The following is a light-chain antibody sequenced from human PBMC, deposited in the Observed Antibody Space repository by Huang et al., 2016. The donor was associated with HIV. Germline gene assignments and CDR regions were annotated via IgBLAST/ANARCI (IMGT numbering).Light chain of an antibody. Sequence: DIQMTQSPSSLSASVGDRVTITCRASHGISNSLAWYQQKPGKAPKLLLYAASRLESGVPSRFSGSGSGTDYTLTISSLQPEDFATYYCQQYYSGTFGQGTKVEIK. CDR1: HGISNS. J-gene: IGKJ1*01. CDR2: AAS. V-gene: IGKV1-NL1*01. CDR3: QQYYSGT.